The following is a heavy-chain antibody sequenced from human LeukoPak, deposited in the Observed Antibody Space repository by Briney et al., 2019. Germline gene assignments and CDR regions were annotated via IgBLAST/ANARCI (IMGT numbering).Heavy chain of an antibody. CDR3: ARDLYSSGWYEFYYYYYGMDV. Sequence: GGSLRLSCAASGFTFSDYYMSWIRQAPGKGLEWVSYISSSGSTIYYADSVKGRFTISRDNAKNSLYLQMNSLRAEDTAVYYCARDLYSSGWYEFYYYYYGMDVWGQGTTVTASS. D-gene: IGHD6-19*01. CDR2: ISSSGSTI. J-gene: IGHJ6*02. CDR1: GFTFSDYY. V-gene: IGHV3-11*01.